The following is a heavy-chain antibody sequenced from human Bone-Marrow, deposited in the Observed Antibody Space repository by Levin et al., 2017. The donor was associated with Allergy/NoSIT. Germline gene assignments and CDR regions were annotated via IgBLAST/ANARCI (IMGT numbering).Heavy chain of an antibody. CDR3: ARAEGYGSFFDY. CDR2: IYDSGST. Sequence: NTSETLSLTCTVSGGSITDYYWSWIRHLPGKGLEWIGYIYDSGSTKYNPPLKSRVAISVDTSQNQFSLKLSSVTAADTAVYFCARAEGYGSFFDYWGQGTLVTVSS. D-gene: IGHD3-10*01. V-gene: IGHV4-59*01. CDR1: GGSITDYY. J-gene: IGHJ4*02.